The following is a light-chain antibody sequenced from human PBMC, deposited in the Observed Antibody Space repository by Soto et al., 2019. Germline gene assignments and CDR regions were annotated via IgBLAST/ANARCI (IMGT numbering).Light chain of an antibody. V-gene: IGLV2-14*01. CDR1: SSDVGGYNY. J-gene: IGLJ2*01. CDR2: DVS. Sequence: QSALTQPTSVAGSTGQSITISCTGTSSDVGGYNYVSWYQQHPGKAPKLMIYDVSNRPSGVSNRFSGSKSGNTASLTISGLQAEDEADYYCSSYTSSSTLVVFGGGTKVTV. CDR3: SSYTSSSTLVV.